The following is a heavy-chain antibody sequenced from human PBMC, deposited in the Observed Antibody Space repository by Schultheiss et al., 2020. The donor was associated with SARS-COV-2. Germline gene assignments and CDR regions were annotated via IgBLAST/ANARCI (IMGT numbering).Heavy chain of an antibody. CDR2: ISSSSSTI. J-gene: IGHJ2*01. Sequence: GGSLRLSCAASGFTFSSYSMNWVRQAPGKGLEWVSYISSSSSTIYYADSVKGRFTISRDNAKNSLYLQMNSLRDEDTAVYYCARGGVVVPAAMGSSGTWYFDLWGRGTLVTVSS. D-gene: IGHD2-2*01. CDR3: ARGGVVVPAAMGSSGTWYFDL. CDR1: GFTFSSYS. V-gene: IGHV3-48*02.